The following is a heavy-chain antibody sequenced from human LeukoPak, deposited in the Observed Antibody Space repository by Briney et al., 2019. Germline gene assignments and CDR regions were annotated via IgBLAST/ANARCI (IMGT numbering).Heavy chain of an antibody. D-gene: IGHD6-13*01. Sequence: PGGSLRLSCAAPGFTFDDHGMSWVRQVPGKGLEWVSGIKWDGGSTGYADSVKGRFTISRDNAKNSLYLQMNSLRVEDTAVYHCARGAGSSWYFYFDYWGQGTLVTVSS. J-gene: IGHJ4*02. CDR3: ARGAGSSWYFYFDY. CDR1: GFTFDDHG. CDR2: IKWDGGST. V-gene: IGHV3-20*01.